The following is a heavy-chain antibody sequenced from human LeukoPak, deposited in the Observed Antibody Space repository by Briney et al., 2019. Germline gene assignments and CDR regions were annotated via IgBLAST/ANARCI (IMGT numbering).Heavy chain of an antibody. Sequence: SQTLSLTCTVSSGSINRGDFDWSWIRQPAGAGLEWIGRVYLSGTTNSNASLKGRVTISIDTSTNQFSLKLASVTAADTAVYYCAREDSSGYYYFDSWGQGTLVTVSS. CDR3: AREDSSGYYYFDS. D-gene: IGHD5-18*01. CDR1: SGSINRGDFD. J-gene: IGHJ4*02. CDR2: VYLSGTT. V-gene: IGHV4-61*02.